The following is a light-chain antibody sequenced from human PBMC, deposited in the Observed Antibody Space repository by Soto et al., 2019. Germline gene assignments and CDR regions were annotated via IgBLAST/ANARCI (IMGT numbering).Light chain of an antibody. J-gene: IGKJ1*01. CDR3: QHYNSYSEA. V-gene: IGKV1-5*03. Sequence: DIQMTQSPSTLSGSVGDSVTITCRASQTISSWLAWYQQKPGKAPKPLIYKASTLKSGVPSRFSGSGSGTEFTLTISSLQPDDFATYYCQHYNSYSEAFGQGTKVELK. CDR1: QTISSW. CDR2: KAS.